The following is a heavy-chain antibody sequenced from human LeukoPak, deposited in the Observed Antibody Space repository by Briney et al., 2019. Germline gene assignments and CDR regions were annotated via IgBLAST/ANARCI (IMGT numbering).Heavy chain of an antibody. J-gene: IGHJ6*02. Sequence: GGSLRLSCAASGFTFSSYAMYWVRQAPGKGLEWVAVISYDGSNKYYADSVKSRFTISRDNSKNTLYLQMNSLRAEDTAVYYCARSAGIAVAGTSGYYGMDVWGQGTTATVSS. CDR1: GFTFSSYA. CDR3: ARSAGIAVAGTSGYYGMDV. D-gene: IGHD6-19*01. V-gene: IGHV3-30*04. CDR2: ISYDGSNK.